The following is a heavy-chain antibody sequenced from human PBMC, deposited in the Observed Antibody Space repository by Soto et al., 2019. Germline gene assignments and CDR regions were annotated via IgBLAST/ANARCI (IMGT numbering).Heavy chain of an antibody. D-gene: IGHD6-13*01. Sequence: APVEVSCKASGGTFYSYAISWVRKAPGQGVEWMGGIIPSFGTANYAQKFQGRVTITADESTSTAYMELSSLRSEDTAVYYCAGSLAAAGTVGGNFDYWGQGTLVTVFS. CDR3: AGSLAAAGTVGGNFDY. CDR2: IIPSFGTA. V-gene: IGHV1-69*13. CDR1: GGTFYSYA. J-gene: IGHJ4*02.